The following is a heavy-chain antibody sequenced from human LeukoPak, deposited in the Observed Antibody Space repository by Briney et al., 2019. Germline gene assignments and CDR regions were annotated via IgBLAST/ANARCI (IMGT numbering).Heavy chain of an antibody. CDR2: IYYTGAT. V-gene: IGHV4-39*02. Sequence: SSETLSLTCTVSGGSISSSSYYWGWIRQPPGKGLEWIGTIYYTGATNYNPSLKSRLTVSLDMSKNHFSLKLTSVTAADTAVYYCVRHDPIGNPQPLGVWGQGTMVTVSS. CDR3: VRHDPIGNPQPLGV. J-gene: IGHJ3*01. CDR1: GGSISSSSYY. D-gene: IGHD1-14*01.